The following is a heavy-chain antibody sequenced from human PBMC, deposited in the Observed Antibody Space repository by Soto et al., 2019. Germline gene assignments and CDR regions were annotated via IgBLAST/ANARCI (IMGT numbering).Heavy chain of an antibody. V-gene: IGHV3-21*01. J-gene: IGHJ4*02. Sequence: GGSLRLSCAASGFTFSSYSMNWVRQAPGKGLEWVSSISSSSSYIYYADSVKGRFTISRDNAKNSLYLQMNSLRAEDTAVYYCARARYSSSNGVDYWGQGTLVTVSS. CDR1: GFTFSSYS. CDR2: ISSSSSYI. D-gene: IGHD6-13*01. CDR3: ARARYSSSNGVDY.